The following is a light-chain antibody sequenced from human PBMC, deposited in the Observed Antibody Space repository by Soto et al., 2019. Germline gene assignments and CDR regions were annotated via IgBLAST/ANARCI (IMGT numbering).Light chain of an antibody. CDR2: DVS. J-gene: IGLJ2*01. CDR3: SSYTSSSPLVV. CDR1: SSDVGGYNY. V-gene: IGLV2-14*01. Sequence: QSALTQPASVSGSPGQSITISCTGTSSDVGGYNYVSWYQQHPGKAPKLMIYDVSNRPSGVSNRFSGSKSGYTASLTISGLHAEVEADYYCSSYTSSSPLVVFGGGTKLTVL.